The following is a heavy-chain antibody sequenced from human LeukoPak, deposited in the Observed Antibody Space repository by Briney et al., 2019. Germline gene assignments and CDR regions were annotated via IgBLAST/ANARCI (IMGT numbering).Heavy chain of an antibody. V-gene: IGHV3-64*01. Sequence: GGSLRLSCAASGFTFSSYAMHWVRQAPGKGLEYVSAIRSNGGSTYYANSVKGRFTISRDNSKNTLYLQMGSLRAEDMAVYYCARGYCSSTSCYFLNWSDPWGQGTLVTVSS. D-gene: IGHD2-2*01. CDR3: ARGYCSSTSCYFLNWSDP. CDR1: GFTFSSYA. J-gene: IGHJ5*02. CDR2: IRSNGGST.